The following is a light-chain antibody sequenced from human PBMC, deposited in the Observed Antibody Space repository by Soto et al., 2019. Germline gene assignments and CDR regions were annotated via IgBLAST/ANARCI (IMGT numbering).Light chain of an antibody. CDR2: EAS. J-gene: IGKJ1*01. CDR3: QQYRT. V-gene: IGKV3D-20*02. CDR1: QSVSSSS. Sequence: EIVMTQSPATLSVSPGERAALSCRASQSVSSSSLAWYQQNPGQAPRLLIYEASSRATGIPDRFSGSGSGTDFTLTISRLEPEDFAVYYCQQYRTFGQGTKVDI.